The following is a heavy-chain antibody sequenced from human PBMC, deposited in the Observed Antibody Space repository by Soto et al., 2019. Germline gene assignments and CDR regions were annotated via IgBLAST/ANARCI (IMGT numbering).Heavy chain of an antibody. Sequence: SETLSLTCTVSGGSISSYYWSWIRQPPGKGLEWIGYIYYSGSTNYNPSLKSRVTISVDTSKNQFSLKLSSVTAADTAVYYCARGGYSYGDVDYWGQGTLVTVSS. D-gene: IGHD5-18*01. CDR1: GGSISSYY. J-gene: IGHJ4*02. V-gene: IGHV4-59*01. CDR3: ARGGYSYGDVDY. CDR2: IYYSGST.